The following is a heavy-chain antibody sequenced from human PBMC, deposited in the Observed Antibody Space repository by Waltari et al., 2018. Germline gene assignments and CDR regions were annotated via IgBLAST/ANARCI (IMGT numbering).Heavy chain of an antibody. CDR1: GGSISSSSYY. Sequence: QLQLQESGPGLVKPSETLSLTCTVSGGSISSSSYYWGWIRQPPGKGLEWIGSIYYSGSTSYNPSLKSRVTISVDTSKNQFSLKLSSVTAADTAVYYCARLKGYSGYDIYFDYWGQGTLVTVSS. V-gene: IGHV4-39*01. CDR2: IYYSGST. CDR3: ARLKGYSGYDIYFDY. J-gene: IGHJ4*02. D-gene: IGHD5-12*01.